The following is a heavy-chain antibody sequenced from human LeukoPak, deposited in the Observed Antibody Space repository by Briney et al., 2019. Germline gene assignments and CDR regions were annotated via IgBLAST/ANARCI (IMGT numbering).Heavy chain of an antibody. V-gene: IGHV3-23*01. CDR3: AKRARYYDSSDFDY. CDR1: GFTFSSYG. J-gene: IGHJ4*02. Sequence: GGSLRLSCASSGFTFSSYGMHWVRQAPGKGLEWVSGISGSGGSTYYADSEKGRFTISRDNSKNTLYLQMNSLRAEDTAVYYCAKRARYYDSSDFDYWGQGTLVTVSS. CDR2: ISGSGGST. D-gene: IGHD3-22*01.